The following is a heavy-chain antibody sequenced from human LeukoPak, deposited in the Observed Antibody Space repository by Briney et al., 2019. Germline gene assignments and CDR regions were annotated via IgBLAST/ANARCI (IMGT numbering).Heavy chain of an antibody. V-gene: IGHV1-69*13. J-gene: IGHJ4*02. D-gene: IGHD4-23*01. CDR2: IIPIFGTA. CDR1: GYTFTNYY. CDR3: ARGWLAETTVVTPYNY. Sequence: SVKVSCKASGYTFTNYYMHWVRQAPGQGLEWMGGIIPIFGTAHYAQKFQGRVTITADEFTSTAYIELSTLRSEDTAAYYCARGWLAETTVVTPYNYWGQGTLVTVSS.